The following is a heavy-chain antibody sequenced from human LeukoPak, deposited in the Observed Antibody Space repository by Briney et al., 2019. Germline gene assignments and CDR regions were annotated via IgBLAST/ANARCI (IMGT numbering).Heavy chain of an antibody. CDR1: GFTFSSYA. V-gene: IGHV3-30*01. D-gene: IGHD3-3*01. CDR2: ISYDGSNK. CDR3: ARDSHSGDYDFWSGYSYFDY. Sequence: GRSLRLSCAASGFTFSSYAMHWVREAPGKGLEGVAVISYDGSNKYYADSVKGRFTISRDNSKNTLYLQMNSLRAEDTAVYYCARDSHSGDYDFWSGYSYFDYWGQGTLVTVSS. J-gene: IGHJ4*02.